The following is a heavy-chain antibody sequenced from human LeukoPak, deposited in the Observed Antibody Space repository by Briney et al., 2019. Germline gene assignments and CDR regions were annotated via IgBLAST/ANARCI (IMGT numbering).Heavy chain of an antibody. CDR3: ARKTTVTAWWFDP. D-gene: IGHD4-11*01. V-gene: IGHV4-59*12. Sequence: ASETLSLTCTVSGGSISSYYWSWIRQPPGKGLEWIGYIYYSGSTNYNPSLKSRVTISVDTSKNQFSLKLSSVTAADTAVYYCARKTTVTAWWFDPWGQGTLVTVSS. J-gene: IGHJ5*02. CDR2: IYYSGST. CDR1: GGSISSYY.